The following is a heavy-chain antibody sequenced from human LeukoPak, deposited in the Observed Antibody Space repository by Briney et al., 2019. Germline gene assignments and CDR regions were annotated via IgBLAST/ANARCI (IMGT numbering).Heavy chain of an antibody. D-gene: IGHD4-17*01. V-gene: IGHV1-69*06. CDR3: ARVHDYGDYVFDY. Sequence: ASVKVSCKASGGTFSSYAISWVRQAPGQGLEWMGGITPIFGTANYAQKFQGRVTITADKSTSTAYMELSSLRSEDTAVYYCARVHDYGDYVFDYWGQGTLVTVSS. CDR1: GGTFSSYA. J-gene: IGHJ4*02. CDR2: ITPIFGTA.